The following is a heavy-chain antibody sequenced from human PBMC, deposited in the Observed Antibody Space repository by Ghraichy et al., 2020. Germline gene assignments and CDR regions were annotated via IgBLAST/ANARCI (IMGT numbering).Heavy chain of an antibody. CDR2: IYSSGST. CDR1: GDSISNYF. J-gene: IGHJ6*02. Sequence: SETLSLTCTVSGDSISNYFWSWIRQPPGKGLEWIGYIYSSGSTKYNPSLKGRVTISVDTSKNQFSLKLNSVTAADTAVYYCARRYTRDWYQGGGYYYHGRDLWGQGTTVTVSS. D-gene: IGHD6-19*01. V-gene: IGHV4-59*01. CDR3: ARRYTRDWYQGGGYYYHGRDL.